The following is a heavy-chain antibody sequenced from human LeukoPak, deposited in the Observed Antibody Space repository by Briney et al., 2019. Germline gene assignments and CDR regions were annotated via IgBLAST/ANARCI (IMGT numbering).Heavy chain of an antibody. D-gene: IGHD2-15*01. Sequence: PGGSLRLSRAASGFTFSIYGMNWVRQAPGEGLEWVASISSDSTNIYYTDSVKGQFTISRDNAKNSLYLQMNSLILEDTAVYYCARDGSGSGDYWGQGTLVTVSS. V-gene: IGHV3-21*01. J-gene: IGHJ4*02. CDR3: ARDGSGSGDY. CDR1: GFTFSIYG. CDR2: ISSDSTNI.